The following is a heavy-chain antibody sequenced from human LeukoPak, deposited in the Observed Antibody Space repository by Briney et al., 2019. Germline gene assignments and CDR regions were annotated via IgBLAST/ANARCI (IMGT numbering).Heavy chain of an antibody. CDR2: ISGSGGST. D-gene: IGHD3-16*01. V-gene: IGHV3-23*01. J-gene: IGHJ4*02. Sequence: RGSLRLSCAAPGITFNSYAMSRVRQATGRGLEWVSAISGSGGSTYYADSVKGRFTISRDNSKNTLFLQMNSLRAEDTAVYFCAKTEFGEPFDYWGQGTLVTVSS. CDR3: AKTEFGEPFDY. CDR1: GITFNSYA.